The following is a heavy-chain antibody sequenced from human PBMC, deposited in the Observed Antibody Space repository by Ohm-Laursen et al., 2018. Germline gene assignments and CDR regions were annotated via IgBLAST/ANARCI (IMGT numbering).Heavy chain of an antibody. V-gene: IGHV1-46*01. J-gene: IGHJ4*02. D-gene: IGHD7-27*01. CDR2: INPSGGST. CDR1: GYTFTTHY. Sequence: GASVKVSCKASGYTFTTHYIHWVRQAPGQGLEWMGIINPSGGSTKYAQKFQGRVTMTRDTSTSTVYMELSSLRSEDTAVYYCARDLGLVGTNWGYYFNYWGQGTLVTVPS. CDR3: ARDLGLVGTNWGYYFNY.